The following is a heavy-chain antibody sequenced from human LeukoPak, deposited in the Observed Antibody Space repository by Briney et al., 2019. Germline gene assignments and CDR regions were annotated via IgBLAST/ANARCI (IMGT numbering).Heavy chain of an antibody. CDR2: ISAYNGNT. CDR1: GYTFTSYG. D-gene: IGHD3-22*01. J-gene: IGHJ3*02. CDR3: ARDYYDSSAEPGNAFDI. Sequence: ASVKVSCKASGYTFTSYGISWVRQAPGQGLEWMGWISAYNGNTNYAQKLQGRVTMTTDTSTSTAYMELRSLRSGDTAVYYCARDYYDSSAEPGNAFDIWGQGTMVTVSS. V-gene: IGHV1-18*01.